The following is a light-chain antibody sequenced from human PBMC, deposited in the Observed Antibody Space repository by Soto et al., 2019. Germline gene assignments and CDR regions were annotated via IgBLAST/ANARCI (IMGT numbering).Light chain of an antibody. J-gene: IGKJ1*01. CDR3: QQYNVYSRT. CDR2: KAS. Sequence: DIQVTQSPSTLSASVGDRVTISCRASQSISSWLDWYQQKPGKAPKLLIYKASTLESGVPSRFSGSGFGTEFTLTISSLQPDDFATYYCQQYNVYSRTFGQGTKV. CDR1: QSISSW. V-gene: IGKV1-5*03.